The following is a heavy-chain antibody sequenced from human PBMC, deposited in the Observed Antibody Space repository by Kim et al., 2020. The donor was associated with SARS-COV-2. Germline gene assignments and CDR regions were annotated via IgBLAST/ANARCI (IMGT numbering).Heavy chain of an antibody. CDR1: GGTFSSYA. J-gene: IGHJ5*02. D-gene: IGHD2-2*01. CDR2: IIPIFGTA. V-gene: IGHV1-69*13. Sequence: SVKVSCKASGGTFSSYAISWVRQAPGQGLEWMGGIIPIFGTANYAQKFQGRVTITADESTSTAYMELSSLRSEDTAVYYCARLVPAAIISSWYDEMTYNWFDPWGQGTLVTVSS. CDR3: ARLVPAAIISSWYDEMTYNWFDP.